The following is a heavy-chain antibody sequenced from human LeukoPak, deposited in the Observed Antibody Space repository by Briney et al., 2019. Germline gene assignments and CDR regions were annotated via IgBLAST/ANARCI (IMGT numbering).Heavy chain of an antibody. CDR3: TRDRSALDT. CDR1: GGSISSSSYY. V-gene: IGHV4-39*07. J-gene: IGHJ3*02. CDR2: IYYSGST. Sequence: SSETLSLTCTVSGGSISSSSYYWGWIRQPPGKGLEWIGSIYYSGSTYYNPSLKSRVTISGDTSKNQFSLKLSYVTAADTAVYYCTRDRSALDTWGQGTMVTVSS.